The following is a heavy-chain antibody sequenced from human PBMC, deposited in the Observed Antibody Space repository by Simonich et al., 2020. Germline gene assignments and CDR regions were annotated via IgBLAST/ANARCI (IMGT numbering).Heavy chain of an antibody. D-gene: IGHD6-6*01. J-gene: IGHJ3*02. CDR3: ARVFREYSSSSGAFDI. CDR2: INPNSGGT. Sequence: QVQLVQSGAEVKKPGASVKVSCKASGYNFTGYYMHWVRQAPGQGLEWMGRINPNSGGTNYAQKFQGRATMTRDTSISTAYLELSRLRSDDTAVYYCARVFREYSSSSGAFDIWGQGTMVTVSS. CDR1: GYNFTGYY. V-gene: IGHV1-2*06.